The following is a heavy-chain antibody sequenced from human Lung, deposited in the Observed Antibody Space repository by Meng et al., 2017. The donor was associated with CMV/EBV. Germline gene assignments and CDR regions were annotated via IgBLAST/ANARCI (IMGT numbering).Heavy chain of an antibody. CDR3: ARADKVRFDY. CDR1: GGSIGSTTW. J-gene: IGHJ4*02. CDR2: IYHSGST. V-gene: IGHV4-4*02. Sequence: QGQLRASGPGLVQPSGTLSLTCAVSGGSIGSTTWWRWVRQPPGKGLEWIGEIYHSGSTNYNPSLKSRVSISVDKSKNQFSLKLSSVTAADTAVYYCARADKVRFDYWGQGTLVTVSS.